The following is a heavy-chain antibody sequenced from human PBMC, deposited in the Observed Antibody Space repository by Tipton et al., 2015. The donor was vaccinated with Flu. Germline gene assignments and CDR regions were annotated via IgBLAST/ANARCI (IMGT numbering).Heavy chain of an antibody. J-gene: IGHJ3*01. D-gene: IGHD2-2*01. CDR3: ARSLEDQLEAFDV. CDR2: IYSSGNT. Sequence: PGLVKPSQTLSLTCTVSGGSVSSGNYHWTWIRQPAGKGLEWIGRIYSSGNTNYHPSLKSRVTISLDTSKNQFSLKLNSVTAEDTAVYYCARSLEDQLEAFDVWGQGTMVTVSS. V-gene: IGHV4-61*02. CDR1: GGSVSSGNYH.